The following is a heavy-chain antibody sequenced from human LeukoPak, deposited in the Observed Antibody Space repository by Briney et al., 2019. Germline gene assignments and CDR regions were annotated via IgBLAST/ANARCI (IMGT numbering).Heavy chain of an antibody. Sequence: GESLKISCQGSGSSFTSYWIGWVRQLPGKGLEWMGIIYPGDSDTRYSPSFQGQVTISADKSISTAYLQWSSLKASDTAMYYCARLSSGPFTMIVVPFDYWGQGTLVTVSS. CDR3: ARLSSGPFTMIVVPFDY. V-gene: IGHV5-51*01. CDR1: GSSFTSYW. J-gene: IGHJ4*02. CDR2: IYPGDSDT. D-gene: IGHD3-22*01.